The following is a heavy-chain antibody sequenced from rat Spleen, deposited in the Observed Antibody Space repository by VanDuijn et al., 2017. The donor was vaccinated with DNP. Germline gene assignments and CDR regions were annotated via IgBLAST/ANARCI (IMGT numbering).Heavy chain of an antibody. CDR1: GFSLTSNN. CDR2: MWNNRVT. D-gene: IGHD1-2*01. J-gene: IGHJ3*01. Sequence: QVQLKESGPGLVQPSQTLSLTCTVAGFSLTSNNVHWLRQHPGKGLEWMGVMWNNRVTRYNSVLKSLLRINKDTSKSQVFLKMNSLQTEDTATYYCARSPETSYIYFPWAYWGQGTLVIVSS. CDR3: ARSPETSYIYFPWAY. V-gene: IGHV2-41*01.